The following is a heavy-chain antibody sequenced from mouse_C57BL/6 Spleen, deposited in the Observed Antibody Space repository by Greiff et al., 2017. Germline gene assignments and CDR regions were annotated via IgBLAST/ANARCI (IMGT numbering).Heavy chain of an antibody. CDR1: GYSFTDYN. CDR2: INPNYGTT. Sequence: VQLQQSGPELVKPCASVKISCKASGYSFTDYNMHWVKQSNGKSLEWIGVINPNYGTTSYNQKYKGKATLTVDQASSTAYMQLNRLTSEDSAVYYCARALYAMDYWGQGTSVTVSS. J-gene: IGHJ4*01. V-gene: IGHV1-39*01. CDR3: ARALYAMDY.